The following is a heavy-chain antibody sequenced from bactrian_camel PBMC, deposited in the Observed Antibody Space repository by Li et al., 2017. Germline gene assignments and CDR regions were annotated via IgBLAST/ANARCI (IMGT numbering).Heavy chain of an antibody. CDR3: VKDDWGWSFGS. CDR1: GVVISRLC. V-gene: IGHV3S53*01. CDR2: VDIDDRT. Sequence: HVQLVESGGGSVQAGGSLTLSCAASGVVISRLCMGWFRQAPGKERESIARVDIDDRTTFSESVKGRFTISRDNAKNSVYLQMNSLKPEDTAVYYCVKDDWGWSFGSWGQGTQVTVS. J-gene: IGHJ6*01. D-gene: IGHD5*01.